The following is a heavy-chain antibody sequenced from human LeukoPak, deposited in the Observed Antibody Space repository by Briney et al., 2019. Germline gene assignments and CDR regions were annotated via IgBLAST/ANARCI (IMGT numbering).Heavy chain of an antibody. CDR1: GFTFSNYA. CDR3: ARDQQNYGSGSYSADYYYGMDV. V-gene: IGHV3-30-3*01. Sequence: QPGGSLRLSCAASGFTFSNYAMHWVRQAPGKGPEWVAVISYDGSKKYHADSVKGRFTISRDNSKNTLDLQMNSLRAEDTAVYYCARDQQNYGSGSYSADYYYGMDVWGQGTTVTVSS. CDR2: ISYDGSKK. D-gene: IGHD3-10*01. J-gene: IGHJ6*02.